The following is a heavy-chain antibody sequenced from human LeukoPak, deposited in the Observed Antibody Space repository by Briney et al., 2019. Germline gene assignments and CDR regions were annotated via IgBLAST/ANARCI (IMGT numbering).Heavy chain of an antibody. J-gene: IGHJ6*02. Sequence: ASVKVSCKASGYTFTSYGISWVRQAPGQGLEWMGWISAYNGNTNYAQKLQGRVTMTTDTSTSTAYMELRSLRSDDTAVYYCARSGYSYGYGYYYYGMDVWGQGTTVIVSS. CDR1: GYTFTSYG. CDR3: ARSGYSYGYGYYYYGMDV. CDR2: ISAYNGNT. D-gene: IGHD5-18*01. V-gene: IGHV1-18*01.